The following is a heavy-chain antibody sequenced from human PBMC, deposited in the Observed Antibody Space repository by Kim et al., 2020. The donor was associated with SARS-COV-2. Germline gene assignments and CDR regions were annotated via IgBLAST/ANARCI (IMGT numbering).Heavy chain of an antibody. D-gene: IGHD2-21*02. CDR1: GFIFSDSN. Sequence: GGSLRLSCAASGFIFSDSNIHWVRQASGKGLEWVGRISIKTDSYATAYPASVKGRFTISRDDSKNRAYLHMNGLKTEDTAVYYCSKSYCGGDCYPYWGQGTLVTVSA. V-gene: IGHV3-73*01. CDR3: SKSYCGGDCYPY. CDR2: ISIKTDSYAT. J-gene: IGHJ4*02.